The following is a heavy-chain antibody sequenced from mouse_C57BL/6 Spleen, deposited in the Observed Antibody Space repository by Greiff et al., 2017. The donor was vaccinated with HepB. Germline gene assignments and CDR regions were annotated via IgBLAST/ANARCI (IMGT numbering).Heavy chain of an antibody. CDR1: GFSLTSYG. CDR2: IWSGGST. Sequence: VHLVESGPGLVQPSQSLSITCTVSGFSLTSYGVHWVRQSPGKGLEWLGVIWSGGSTDYNAAFISRLSISKDNSKSQVFFKMNSLQADDTAIYYCARTNYEEGYYAMDYWGQGTSVTVSS. J-gene: IGHJ4*01. V-gene: IGHV2-2*01. CDR3: ARTNYEEGYYAMDY. D-gene: IGHD1-1*01.